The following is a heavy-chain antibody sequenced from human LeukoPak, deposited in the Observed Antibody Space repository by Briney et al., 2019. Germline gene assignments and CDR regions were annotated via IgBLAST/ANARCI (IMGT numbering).Heavy chain of an antibody. D-gene: IGHD4-11*01. CDR2: INPNSGDV. V-gene: IGHV1-2*02. J-gene: IGHJ5*02. Sequence: ASVKVSCKASGYTFTGYFLYWVRQAPGQGLEYMGWINPNSGDVNYAQKFQGRVTMTSDTSISTVYMELSRLRFDDAAVYFCARGRDYLNSDWFAPWGQGTLVTVSS. CDR3: ARGRDYLNSDWFAP. CDR1: GYTFTGYF.